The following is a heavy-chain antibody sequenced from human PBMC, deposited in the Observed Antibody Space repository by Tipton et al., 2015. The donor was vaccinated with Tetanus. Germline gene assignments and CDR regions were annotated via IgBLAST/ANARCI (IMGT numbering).Heavy chain of an antibody. CDR2: ISSSGSAI. CDR3: ARGVVVTAHPH. D-gene: IGHD2-21*02. V-gene: IGHV3-11*01. CDR1: GFTFSDYY. Sequence: SLRLSCAASGFTFSDYYMSWIRQAPGKGLEWVSYISSSGSAIYYAGSVKGRFTISRDNAKNSLYLQMNSLRAEDTAVYYCARGVVVTAHPHWGQGTLVTVSS. J-gene: IGHJ4*02.